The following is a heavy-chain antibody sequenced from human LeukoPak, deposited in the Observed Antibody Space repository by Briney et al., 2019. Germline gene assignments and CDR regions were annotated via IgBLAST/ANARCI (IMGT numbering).Heavy chain of an antibody. CDR2: IVGSGANT. J-gene: IGHJ4*02. Sequence: SGGSLRLSCAASGFIFSNYAMSWARQAPGKGLEWVSAIVGSGANTYYADSVKGRFTISRDNPRNTLYLQMNSLRAEDTAVYYCARGAPRNYDFWSGLFDYWGQGSLVTVSS. CDR1: GFIFSNYA. CDR3: ARGAPRNYDFWSGLFDY. D-gene: IGHD3-3*01. V-gene: IGHV3-23*01.